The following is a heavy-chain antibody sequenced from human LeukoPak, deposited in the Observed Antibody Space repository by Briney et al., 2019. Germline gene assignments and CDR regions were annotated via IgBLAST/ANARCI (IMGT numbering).Heavy chain of an antibody. CDR1: GGSISSSSYY. V-gene: IGHV4-39*01. Sequence: SSETLSLTCTVSGGSISSSSYYWGWIRQPPGKGLEWIGSIYYSGSTYYNPSLKSRVTISVDTSKNQFSLKLSSVTAADTAVYYCARRLERYFDWLSNTENWFDPWGQGTLVTVSS. CDR3: ARRLERYFDWLSNTENWFDP. D-gene: IGHD3-9*01. CDR2: IYYSGST. J-gene: IGHJ5*02.